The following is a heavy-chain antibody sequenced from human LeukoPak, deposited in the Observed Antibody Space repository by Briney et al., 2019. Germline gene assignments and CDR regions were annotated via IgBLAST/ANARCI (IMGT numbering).Heavy chain of an antibody. CDR1: GFTFSSYS. Sequence: PGGSLRLSCAASGFTFSSYSMNWVRQAPGKGLEWVSYISSSSSTINYAESVKGRFTISRDDAKNSLYLQMNNLRVEDTAVYYCARPLGRGKDYWGQGTLVTVSS. J-gene: IGHJ4*02. V-gene: IGHV3-48*04. CDR3: ARPLGRGKDY. CDR2: ISSSSSTI. D-gene: IGHD4-23*01.